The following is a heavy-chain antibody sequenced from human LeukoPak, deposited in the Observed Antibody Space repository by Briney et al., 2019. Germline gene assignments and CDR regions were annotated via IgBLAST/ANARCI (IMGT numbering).Heavy chain of an antibody. CDR2: MNPNSGNT. D-gene: IGHD2-21*01. CDR3: ARVAGNCGGDCYRLVY. J-gene: IGHJ4*02. V-gene: IGHV1-8*01. CDR1: GYTFTTYD. Sequence: ASVKVSCKASGYTFTTYDINWVRQAPGQGLEWMAWMNPNSGNTGYAQKFQGRLTMTRNTSLSTAYMELSSLRSEDTAVYYCARVAGNCGGDCYRLVYWGQGTLVTVAS.